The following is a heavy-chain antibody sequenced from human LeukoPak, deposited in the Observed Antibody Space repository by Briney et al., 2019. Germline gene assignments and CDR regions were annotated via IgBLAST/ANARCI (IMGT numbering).Heavy chain of an antibody. CDR2: IRDTGNKV. Sequence: RGSLRLSCAASGFTFSNYGMAWVRQAPGKGLEWVSVIRDTGNKVYYADSVKGRFTISRDNAKNTLYLQMNSLTAEDTAVYYCAKAQGGYSYFDYWGQGTLVTVSS. D-gene: IGHD3-22*01. J-gene: IGHJ4*02. CDR1: GFTFSNYG. CDR3: AKAQGGYSYFDY. V-gene: IGHV3-23*01.